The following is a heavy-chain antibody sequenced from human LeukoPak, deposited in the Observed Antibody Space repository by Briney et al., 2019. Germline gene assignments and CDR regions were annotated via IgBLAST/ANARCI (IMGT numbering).Heavy chain of an antibody. Sequence: GGSLRLSCAASGFTFSSYAMSWVRQAPGKGLECVSAISGSGGSTYYEDSVKGRFTISRDNSKNTMYLQMNSLRAEDTAVYYCAKEEVRADFDYWGKGTLVTVSS. J-gene: IGHJ4*02. D-gene: IGHD3-10*01. CDR1: GFTFSSYA. CDR3: AKEEVRADFDY. V-gene: IGHV3-23*01. CDR2: ISGSGGST.